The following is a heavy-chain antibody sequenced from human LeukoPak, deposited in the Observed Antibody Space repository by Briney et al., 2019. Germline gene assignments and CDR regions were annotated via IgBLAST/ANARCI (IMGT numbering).Heavy chain of an antibody. D-gene: IGHD2-8*02. CDR1: GFTFSDHF. V-gene: IGHV4-34*08. CDR3: VHVLAGGFDP. J-gene: IGHJ5*02. Sequence: GSLRLSCAASGFTFSDHFMSWIRQAPGKELEWIGEINHSGSTNYNPSLKSRVTISVDTSKNQFSLRLTSVTAADTAVYYCVHVLAGGFDPWGQGTLVTVSS. CDR2: INHSGST.